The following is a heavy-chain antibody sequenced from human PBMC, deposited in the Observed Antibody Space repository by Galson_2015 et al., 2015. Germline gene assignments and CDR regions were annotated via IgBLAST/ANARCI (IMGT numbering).Heavy chain of an antibody. J-gene: IGHJ4*02. V-gene: IGHV1-69*06. CDR3: ATASQDCSSNSCPYNY. CDR2: ITPIFGTA. CDR1: GGSFSIYA. D-gene: IGHD2-2*01. Sequence: SVKVSCKASGGSFSIYAISWVRQAPGQGPQWMGGITPIFGTASYAQKFQGRVTITAEKSTSTAYMELSRLRSEDTAVYYCATASQDCSSNSCPYNYWGQGTLVTVSS.